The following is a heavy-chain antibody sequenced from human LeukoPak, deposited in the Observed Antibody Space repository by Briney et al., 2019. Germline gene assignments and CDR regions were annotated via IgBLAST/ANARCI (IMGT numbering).Heavy chain of an antibody. V-gene: IGHV4-59*08. D-gene: IGHD6-13*01. CDR2: IYYSGST. CDR3: ARRAGYSSSWYNYYYYGMDV. CDR1: GGSISSYY. Sequence: SEALSLTCTVSGGSISSYYWSWIRQPPGKGLEWIGYIYYSGSTNYNPSLKSRVTISVDTSKNQFSLKLSSVTAADTAVYYCARRAGYSSSWYNYYYYGMDVWGQGTTVTVSS. J-gene: IGHJ6*02.